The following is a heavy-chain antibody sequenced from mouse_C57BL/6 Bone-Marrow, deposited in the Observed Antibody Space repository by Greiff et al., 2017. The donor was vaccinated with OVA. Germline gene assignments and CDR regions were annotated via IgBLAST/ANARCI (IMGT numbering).Heavy chain of an antibody. D-gene: IGHD1-1*01. V-gene: IGHV14-4*01. CDR3: TPHYYYVNFAY. CDR2: IDPENGDT. CDR1: GFNIKDDY. J-gene: IGHJ3*01. Sequence: EVQLVESGAELVRPGASVKLSCTASGFNIKDDYMHWVKQRPEQGLEWIGWIDPENGDTEYASKFQGKATITADTSSNTAYLQLSSLTSEDTAVYYCTPHYYYVNFAYWGQGTLVTVSA.